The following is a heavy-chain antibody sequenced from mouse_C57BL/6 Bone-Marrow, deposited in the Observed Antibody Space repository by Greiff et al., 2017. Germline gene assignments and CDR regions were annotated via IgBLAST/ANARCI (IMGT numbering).Heavy chain of an antibody. V-gene: IGHV14-4*01. J-gene: IGHJ4*01. CDR3: TNDYGRNYYAMDY. CDR2: IDPENGDT. Sequence: EVQLLESGAELVRPGASVKLSCTASGFNITDDYMHWVKQRPGQGLEWIGWIDPENGDTVYDSKFQGKATLTADPSSNTAYLQLSSLTSEDTADDYGTNDYGRNYYAMDYWGQGTTVTVSS. CDR1: GFNITDDY. D-gene: IGHD1-2*01.